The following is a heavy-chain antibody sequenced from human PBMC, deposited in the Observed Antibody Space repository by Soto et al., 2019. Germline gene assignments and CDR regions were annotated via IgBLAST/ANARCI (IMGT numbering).Heavy chain of an antibody. CDR1: GYSFTSYW. Sequence: GESLKISCKGSGYSFTSYWISWVRQMPGKGLEWMGRIDPSDSYTNYSPSFQGHVTISADKSISTAYLQWSSLKASDTAMYYCASQPPHSGSWGRYYYYGMDVWGQGTTVTVSS. V-gene: IGHV5-10-1*01. CDR3: ASQPPHSGSWGRYYYYGMDV. J-gene: IGHJ6*02. CDR2: IDPSDSYT. D-gene: IGHD1-26*01.